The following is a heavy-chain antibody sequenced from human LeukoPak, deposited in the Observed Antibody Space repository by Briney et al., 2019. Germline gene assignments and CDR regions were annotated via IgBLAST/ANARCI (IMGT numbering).Heavy chain of an antibody. J-gene: IGHJ4*02. CDR2: INPADSDT. D-gene: IGHD1-14*01. V-gene: IGHV5-51*01. Sequence: GESLKISCKGSGYTFTNNWIGWVRQLPGKGLEWMGIINPADSDTRYSPSFQGRVTISADKSITTAYLQWTSLKASDTAIYYCAKTLGARYYFDSWGQGTLVTVSS. CDR1: GYTFTNNW. CDR3: AKTLGARYYFDS.